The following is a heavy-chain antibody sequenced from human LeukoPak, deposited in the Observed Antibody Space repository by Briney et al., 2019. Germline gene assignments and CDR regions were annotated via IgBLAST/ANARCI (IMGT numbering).Heavy chain of an antibody. J-gene: IGHJ4*02. D-gene: IGHD5-24*01. CDR3: ARVHYRSRYGYNLIY. V-gene: IGHV1-2*06. Sequence: GASVTVSCKASGYSFTNHYMHWVRQAPGQGLEWLGLINPSGSSTIYAQKFQGRVTITRDTSIGPAYMELNRLRSDDTAVYYLARVHYRSRYGYNLIYWGQGPRVRVFS. CDR2: INPSGSST. CDR1: GYSFTNHY.